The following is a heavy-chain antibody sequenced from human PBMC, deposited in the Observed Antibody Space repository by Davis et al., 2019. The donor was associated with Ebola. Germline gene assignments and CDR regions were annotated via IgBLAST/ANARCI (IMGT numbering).Heavy chain of an antibody. CDR3: ARDKFYYDSSGYGYYYGMDV. CDR2: INIDGSKI. CDR1: GFTFSSYW. Sequence: PGGSLRLSCAASGFTFSSYWMHWVRQAPGKGLVWVSRINIDGSKINYADSVKGRFTISRDNAKNTVYLQMNSLRAEDTAVYYCARDKFYYDSSGYGYYYGMDVWGQGTTVTVSS. D-gene: IGHD3-22*01. V-gene: IGHV3-74*01. J-gene: IGHJ6*02.